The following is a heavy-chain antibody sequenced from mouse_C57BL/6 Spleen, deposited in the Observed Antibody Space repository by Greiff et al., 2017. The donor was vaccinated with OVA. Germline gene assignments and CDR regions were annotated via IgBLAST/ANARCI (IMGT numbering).Heavy chain of an antibody. D-gene: IGHD1-1*01. CDR3: ARSDYYGSSYGVDY. CDR2: IDPSDSYT. Sequence: QVQLQQPGAELVKPGASVKLSCKASGYTFTSYWMQWVKPRPGQGLEWIGEIDPSDSYTNYNQKFNGKATLTVDTSSSTAYMQLSSLTSEDSAVYYCARSDYYGSSYGVDYWGQGTTLTVSS. J-gene: IGHJ2*01. CDR1: GYTFTSYW. V-gene: IGHV1-50*01.